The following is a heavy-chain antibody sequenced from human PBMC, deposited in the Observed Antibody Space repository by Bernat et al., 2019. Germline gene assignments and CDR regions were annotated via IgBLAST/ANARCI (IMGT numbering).Heavy chain of an antibody. V-gene: IGHV1-69*01. Sequence: QVQLVQSGAEVKKPGSSVKVSCKASGGTFSSYAISWVRQAPGQGLEWMGGIIPIFGTANYAQKFQGRVTITADESTSTAYMELSSLRSEDTAVYYCARGGATMVRGGIYSGMDVWGQGTTVTVSS. J-gene: IGHJ6*02. CDR3: ARGGATMVRGGIYSGMDV. CDR1: GGTFSSYA. CDR2: IIPIFGTA. D-gene: IGHD3-10*01.